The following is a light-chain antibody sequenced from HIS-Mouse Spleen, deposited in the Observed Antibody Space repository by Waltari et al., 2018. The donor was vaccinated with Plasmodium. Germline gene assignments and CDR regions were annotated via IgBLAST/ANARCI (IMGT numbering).Light chain of an antibody. Sequence: SYELTQPPSVSVSPGQTARTTCSGEALPKKYAYWYQQKSGQAPVLVIYEDSKRPSGIPGRFSGSSSGTMATLTISGAQVEDEADYYCYSTDSSGNHRVFGGGTKLTVL. CDR2: EDS. CDR1: ALPKKY. CDR3: YSTDSSGNHRV. V-gene: IGLV3-10*01. J-gene: IGLJ3*02.